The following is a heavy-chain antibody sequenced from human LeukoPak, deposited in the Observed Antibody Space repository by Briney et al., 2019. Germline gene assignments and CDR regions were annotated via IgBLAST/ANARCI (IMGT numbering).Heavy chain of an antibody. CDR2: IYYSGST. D-gene: IGHD6-19*01. CDR3: ARKGGWYASFDI. V-gene: IGHV4-59*01. CDR1: GGSISSYY. J-gene: IGHJ3*02. Sequence: SETLSHTCTVSGGSISSYYWSWIRQPPGKGLEWIGYIYYSGSTNYNPSLKSRVTISVDTSKNQFSLKLSSVTAADTAVYYCARKGGWYASFDIWGQGTMVTVSS.